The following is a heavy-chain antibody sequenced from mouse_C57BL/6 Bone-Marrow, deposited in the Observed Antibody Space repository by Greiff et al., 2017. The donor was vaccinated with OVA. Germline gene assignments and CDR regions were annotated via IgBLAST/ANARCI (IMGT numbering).Heavy chain of an antibody. CDR3: ARQGTWFAY. CDR2: ISGGGGNT. J-gene: IGHJ3*01. CDR1: GFTFSSYT. Sequence: EVKVVESGGGLVKPGGSLKLSCAASGFTFSSYTMSWVRQTPEKRLEWVATISGGGGNTYYPDSVKGRFTISRDNAKNTLYLQMSSLRSEDTAVYYCARQGTWFAYWGQGTLVTVSA. V-gene: IGHV5-9*04.